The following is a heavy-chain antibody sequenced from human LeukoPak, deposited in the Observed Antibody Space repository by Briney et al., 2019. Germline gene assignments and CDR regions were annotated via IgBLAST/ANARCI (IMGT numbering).Heavy chain of an antibody. CDR3: ASKGLVDR. V-gene: IGHV1-2*02. Sequence: ASVKVSCKXSGYTFTVNYIHWVRQAPGQGLEWMGWINPNSGGTKYAQKFQGRITMTRDTSISTAYMELSSLRSEDTAVYYCASKGLVDRWGQGTLVTVSS. CDR2: INPNSGGT. J-gene: IGHJ5*02. CDR1: GYTFTVNY.